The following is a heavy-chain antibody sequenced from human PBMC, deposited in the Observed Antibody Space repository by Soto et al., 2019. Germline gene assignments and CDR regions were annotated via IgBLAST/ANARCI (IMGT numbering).Heavy chain of an antibody. CDR1: GGTFSSYA. Sequence: QVQLVQSGAEVKKPGSSVKVSCKASGGTFSSYAISWVRQAPGQGLEWMGGVIPIFGTANYAQKFQGRVTITADESTSTAYRELSSLRSEDTAVYYWARPRQVVAETYYYYGMDVWGQGTTVTVSS. J-gene: IGHJ6*02. V-gene: IGHV1-69*01. CDR2: VIPIFGTA. D-gene: IGHD2-15*01. CDR3: ARPRQVVAETYYYYGMDV.